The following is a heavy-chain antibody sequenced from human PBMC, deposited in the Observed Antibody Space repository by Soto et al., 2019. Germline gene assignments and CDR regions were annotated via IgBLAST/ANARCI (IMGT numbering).Heavy chain of an antibody. CDR1: GYTFTSYG. D-gene: IGHD2-2*02. Sequence: QVQLVQSGAEVKKPGASVKVSCKASGYTFTSYGISWLRQAPGQGLEWMGWISAYNGNTNNAQKLQGRVTMTTDTSTSTDYMELRSLRSDDTAVYYCARDPLQVPAAIRPAPYNWFDPWGQGTLVTVSS. CDR3: ARDPLQVPAAIRPAPYNWFDP. CDR2: ISAYNGNT. V-gene: IGHV1-18*04. J-gene: IGHJ5*02.